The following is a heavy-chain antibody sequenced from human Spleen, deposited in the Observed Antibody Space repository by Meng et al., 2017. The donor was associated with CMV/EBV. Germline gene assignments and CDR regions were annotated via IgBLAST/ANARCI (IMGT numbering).Heavy chain of an antibody. CDR1: GFTFSRYW. CDR3: AREKYSSSSPVVLYYNYGMDL. V-gene: IGHV3-74*01. D-gene: IGHD6-6*01. J-gene: IGHJ6*02. Sequence: GESLKISCAASGFTFSRYWMHWVRQAPGKGLVWVSRINSDGSSTTCADSVKGRFTFSRDNAKNTLYMQMKILRAEDTAVYFCAREKYSSSSPVVLYYNYGMDLWGQGTTVTVSS. CDR2: INSDGSST.